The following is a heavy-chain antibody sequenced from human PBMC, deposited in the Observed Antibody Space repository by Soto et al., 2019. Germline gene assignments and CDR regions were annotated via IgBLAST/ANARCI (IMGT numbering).Heavy chain of an antibody. D-gene: IGHD1-26*01. Sequence: QVQLVESGGGVVQPGRSLRLSCAASGFTFSTYGMHWVRQAPGTGLEWVAVIWYDGSHKDYVESVKGRFTISRDNSKNTLYLEMNGLRVEDTAVYYCARAVGPCDYWGQGTLVAVSS. J-gene: IGHJ4*02. CDR2: IWYDGSHK. CDR3: ARAVGPCDY. CDR1: GFTFSTYG. V-gene: IGHV3-33*01.